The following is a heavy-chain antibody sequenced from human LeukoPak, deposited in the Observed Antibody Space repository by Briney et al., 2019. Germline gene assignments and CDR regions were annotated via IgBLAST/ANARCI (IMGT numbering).Heavy chain of an antibody. CDR3: ASDEGNYFDY. Sequence: GGSLRLSCAASGFTFSSYILNWVRQAPGKGLEWVASISRNSTYIHYADSVKGRFTISRDNARNSLFLQMNSLRAEDTAIYYCASDEGNYFDYWGQGTLVTVSS. V-gene: IGHV3-21*01. J-gene: IGHJ4*02. CDR1: GFTFSSYI. CDR2: ISRNSTYI.